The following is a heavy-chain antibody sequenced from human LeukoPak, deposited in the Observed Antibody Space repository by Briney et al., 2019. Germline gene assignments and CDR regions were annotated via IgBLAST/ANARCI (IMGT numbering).Heavy chain of an antibody. CDR2: ISSSSSTI. CDR1: GFTFSSYS. Sequence: GGSLRLSCAASGFTFSSYSMNWVRQAPGKGLEWVSYISSSSSTIYYADSVKGRFTISRDNSKNTLYLQMNSLRAEDTAVYYCARDSYYYDSSGNAEYFQHWGQGTLVTVSS. J-gene: IGHJ1*01. D-gene: IGHD3-22*01. CDR3: ARDSYYYDSSGNAEYFQH. V-gene: IGHV3-48*01.